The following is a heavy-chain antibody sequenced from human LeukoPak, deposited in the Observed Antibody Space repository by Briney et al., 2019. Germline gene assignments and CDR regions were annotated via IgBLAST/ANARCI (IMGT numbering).Heavy chain of an antibody. V-gene: IGHV4-38-2*02. CDR3: VRDGPYRITNMDV. Sequence: SETLSLTCAVSGYSISSGYYWGWIRQPPGEGPEWIGSVYYSGTTYYNPALESRVTISLDTSKNQFSLKVSPLTAADTAVYYCVRDGPYRITNMDVWGKGTTVTVSS. J-gene: IGHJ6*03. CDR1: GYSISSGYY. CDR2: VYYSGTT.